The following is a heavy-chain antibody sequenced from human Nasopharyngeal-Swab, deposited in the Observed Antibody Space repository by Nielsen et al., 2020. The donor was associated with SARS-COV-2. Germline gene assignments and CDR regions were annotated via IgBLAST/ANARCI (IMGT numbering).Heavy chain of an antibody. J-gene: IGHJ4*02. CDR2: ISSSSSDI. CDR3: ASEGTYCSGGSCYVY. V-gene: IGHV3-21*01. D-gene: IGHD2-15*01. Sequence: WIRQPPGKGLEWVSSISSSSSDIYYADSVKGRFTISRDNAKNSLYLQMNSLRAEDTAVYYCASEGTYCSGGSCYVYWGQGTLVTVSS.